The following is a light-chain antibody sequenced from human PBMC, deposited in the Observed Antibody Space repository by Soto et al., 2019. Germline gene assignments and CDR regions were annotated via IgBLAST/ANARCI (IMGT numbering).Light chain of an antibody. CDR3: QVWDSSRDHVV. CDR1: SSDVGAYNY. J-gene: IGLJ2*01. Sequence: QSVLTQPASVSGSPGQSITISCTGTSSDVGAYNYVSWYQHHPGKAPKLVIYDVSDRPSGVSHRFSGSKSGNTASLTISGLQAEDEADYYCQVWDSSRDHVVFGGGTKLTVL. V-gene: IGLV2-14*01. CDR2: DVS.